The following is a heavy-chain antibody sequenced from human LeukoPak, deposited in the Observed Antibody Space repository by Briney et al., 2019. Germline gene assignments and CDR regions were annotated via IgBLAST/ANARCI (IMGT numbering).Heavy chain of an antibody. CDR2: INSGRGCT. V-gene: IGHV3-64*04. J-gene: IGHJ6*02. CDR3: AKGVSPQYRVQGVPYYYYVMDV. CDR1: GFTFSSYG. D-gene: IGHD3-10*01. Sequence: GGSLRLSCSASGFTFSSYGMHWVRQAPGQGLEYVSAINSGRGCTNYADSVKGRFTISRDNSKNTLYLQMSSLRAEATSGYYCAKGVSPQYRVQGVPYYYYVMDVWGQGTTVTV.